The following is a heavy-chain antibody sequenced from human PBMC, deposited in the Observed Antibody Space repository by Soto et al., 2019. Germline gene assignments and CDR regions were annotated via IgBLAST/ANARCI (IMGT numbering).Heavy chain of an antibody. J-gene: IGHJ5*02. CDR2: IYYIGSX. V-gene: IGHV4-39*01. CDR3: VPSNCFDP. CDR1: CGSISSISYY. Sequence: SETLSLTCTVSCGSISSISYYWGWIRQPPGKCLEWIGSIYYIGSXXYNPSLKXXVTISVDTSNXQFSLXLISVTSADTAVYYCVPSNCFDPWRQGTLVTVSS.